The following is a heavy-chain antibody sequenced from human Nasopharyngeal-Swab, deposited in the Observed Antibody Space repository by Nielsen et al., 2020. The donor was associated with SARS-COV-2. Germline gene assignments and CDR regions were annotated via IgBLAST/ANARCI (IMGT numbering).Heavy chain of an antibody. CDR1: GFTFSSYA. V-gene: IGHV3-30*04. CDR3: ARDAWGVRGVIIS. Sequence: GESLKISCAASGFTFSSYAMHWVRQAPGKGLEWVAVISYDGSNKYYADSVKGRFTISRDNSKNTLYLQMNSLRAEGTAVYYCARDAWGVRGVIISWGQGTLVTVSS. J-gene: IGHJ4*02. D-gene: IGHD3-10*01. CDR2: ISYDGSNK.